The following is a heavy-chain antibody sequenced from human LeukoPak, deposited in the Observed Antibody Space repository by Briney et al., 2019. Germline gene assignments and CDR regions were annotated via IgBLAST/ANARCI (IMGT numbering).Heavy chain of an antibody. CDR2: IYYSGST. CDR3: ARGYEYSSSSFPY. CDR1: GGSISSSNYY. V-gene: IGHV4-39*06. J-gene: IGHJ4*02. Sequence: SETLSLTCTVSGGSISSSNYYWGWIRQPPGKGLEWIGSIYYSGSTYYNPSLKNRVTISVDTSKNQFPLKLSSVTAADTAVYYCARGYEYSSSSFPYWGQGTLVTVSS. D-gene: IGHD6-6*01.